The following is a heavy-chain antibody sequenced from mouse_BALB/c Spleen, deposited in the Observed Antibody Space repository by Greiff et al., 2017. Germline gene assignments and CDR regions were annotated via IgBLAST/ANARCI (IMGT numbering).Heavy chain of an antibody. Sequence: DVMLVESGGGLVKPGGSLKLSCAASGFTFSDYYMYWVRQTPEKRLEWVATISDGGSYTYYPDSVKGRFTISRDNAKNNLYLQMSSLKSEDTAMYYCARSGNYGMDYWGQGTSVTVSS. CDR1: GFTFSDYY. CDR3: ARSGNYGMDY. J-gene: IGHJ4*01. D-gene: IGHD2-1*01. CDR2: ISDGGSYT. V-gene: IGHV5-4*02.